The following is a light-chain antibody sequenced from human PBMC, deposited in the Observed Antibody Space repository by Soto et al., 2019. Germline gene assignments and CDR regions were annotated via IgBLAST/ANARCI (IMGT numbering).Light chain of an antibody. CDR1: QGINHY. CDR2: ATS. CDR3: LQHNSYPVT. J-gene: IGKJ1*01. V-gene: IGKV1-27*01. Sequence: DIQMTQSPSSLSASVGDRVTITCRASQGINHYLAWFQQKPGKVPKLLIYATSTLQSGVPSRFSGSGSGTEFTLTISSLQPEDFATYYCLQHNSYPVTFGQGTKVDIK.